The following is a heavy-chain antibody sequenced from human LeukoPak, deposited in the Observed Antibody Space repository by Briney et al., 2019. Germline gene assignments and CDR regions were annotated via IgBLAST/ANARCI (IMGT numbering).Heavy chain of an antibody. CDR1: GGPITTYY. J-gene: IGHJ3*02. Sequence: SETLSLTCTVSGGPITTYYLSWIRQSAGMGLEWIGRISGSGVITYNPSLKSRVILSLDTSNNHFSLKLISVTAADTAVYYCARDRPTYYDIFGEDAFDIWGQGTMVTVSS. V-gene: IGHV4-4*07. CDR2: ISGSGVI. CDR3: ARDRPTYYDIFGEDAFDI. D-gene: IGHD3-9*01.